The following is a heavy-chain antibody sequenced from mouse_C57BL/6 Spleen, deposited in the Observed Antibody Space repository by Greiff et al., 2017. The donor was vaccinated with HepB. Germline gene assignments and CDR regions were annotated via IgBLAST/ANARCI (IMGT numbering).Heavy chain of an antibody. D-gene: IGHD1-1*01. Sequence: QVQLQQPGAELVKPGASVKMSCKASGYTFTSYWITWVKQRPGQGLEWIGDIYPGSGSTNYNEKFKSKATLTVDTSSSTAYMQLSSLTSEDSAVYYCARDYGSSYEGYFDYWGQGTTLTVSS. J-gene: IGHJ2*01. CDR1: GYTFTSYW. CDR3: ARDYGSSYEGYFDY. V-gene: IGHV1-55*01. CDR2: IYPGSGST.